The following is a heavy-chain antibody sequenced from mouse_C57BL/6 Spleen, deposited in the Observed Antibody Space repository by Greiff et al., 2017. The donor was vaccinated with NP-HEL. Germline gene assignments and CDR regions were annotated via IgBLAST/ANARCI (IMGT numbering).Heavy chain of an antibody. V-gene: IGHV5-4*01. CDR3: AAYVLCAY. Sequence: EVHLVESGGGLVKPGGSLKLSCAASGFTFSSYAMSWVRQTPEKRLEWVATISDGGSYTYYPDNVKGRFTISRDNAKNNLYLQMSHLKSEDTAMYYCAAYVLCAYWGQGTLFTVSA. CDR1: GFTFSSYA. J-gene: IGHJ3*01. CDR2: ISDGGSYT.